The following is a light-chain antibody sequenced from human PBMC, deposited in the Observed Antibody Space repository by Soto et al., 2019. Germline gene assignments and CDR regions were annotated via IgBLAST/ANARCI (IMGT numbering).Light chain of an antibody. CDR2: GNN. CDR1: TSNIGTNY. J-gene: IGLJ3*02. CDR3: AVWDDSLSGVV. V-gene: IGLV1-47*01. Sequence: QSVLTQPPSASGTPGQTVTISSSGGTSNIGTNYVSWYQHLPGTAPKLLIYGNNQRPSGVPDRFSGSKSGTSASLAISGLRSDDEADYYCAVWDDSLSGVVFGGGTKVTV.